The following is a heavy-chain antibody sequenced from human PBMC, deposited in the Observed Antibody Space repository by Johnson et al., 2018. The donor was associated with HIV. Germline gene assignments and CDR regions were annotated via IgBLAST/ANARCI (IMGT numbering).Heavy chain of an antibody. D-gene: IGHD1-26*01. CDR2: ISYDGSNK. J-gene: IGHJ3*02. CDR3: ARAVGGSYHDAFDS. Sequence: QVQLVESGGGVVQPGGSLRLSCAASGFSFSSYGMHWVRQAPGKGLEWVAFISYDGSNKYYADSVKGRLTISRDNAKNSLYLQMNSLRAEDTALYYCARAVGGSYHDAFDSWGQGTMVTVSS. CDR1: GFSFSSYG. V-gene: IGHV3-33*05.